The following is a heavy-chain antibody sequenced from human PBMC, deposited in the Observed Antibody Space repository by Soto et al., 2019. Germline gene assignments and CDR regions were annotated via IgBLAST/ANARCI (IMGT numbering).Heavy chain of an antibody. CDR2: IYSSGNT. V-gene: IGHV4-4*07. Sequence: SETLSLTCSVSGGTISGYYWTWIRQPAGKGLEWIGRIYSSGNTKYNPSLQSRVTMSLDTSNNQFSLRLTSVTAADTAVYYCARGQRFSDWFDPWGQGTPVTVSS. CDR1: GGTISGYY. CDR3: ARGQRFSDWFDP. D-gene: IGHD3-3*01. J-gene: IGHJ5*02.